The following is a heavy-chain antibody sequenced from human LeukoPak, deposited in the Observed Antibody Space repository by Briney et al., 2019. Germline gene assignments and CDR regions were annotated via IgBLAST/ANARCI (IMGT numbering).Heavy chain of an antibody. CDR1: GGSISSYY. CDR2: ISHGGST. Sequence: SSETLSLTCTVSGGSISSYYWSWIRQPPGKGLEWIGYISHGGSTNYNPSLKSRVTISVDTSKKQFSLRVNSVTAADTAVYYCVRLATAGYLNYWGQGTLVAVSS. V-gene: IGHV4-59*08. D-gene: IGHD6-19*01. J-gene: IGHJ4*02. CDR3: VRLATAGYLNY.